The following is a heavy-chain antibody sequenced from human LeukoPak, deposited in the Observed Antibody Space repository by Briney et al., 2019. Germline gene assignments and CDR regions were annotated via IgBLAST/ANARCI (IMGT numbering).Heavy chain of an antibody. CDR2: ISYDGSNK. Sequence: GGSLRLSCAASGFTFSNYGMHWVRQAPGKGLEWVAVISYDGSNKYYADSVKGRFTISRDNSKNTLYLQMNSLRAEDTAVYYCARGAKSDDYGDYWFDPWGQGTLVTVSS. CDR3: ARGAKSDDYGDYWFDP. V-gene: IGHV3-30*03. D-gene: IGHD4-17*01. J-gene: IGHJ5*02. CDR1: GFTFSNYG.